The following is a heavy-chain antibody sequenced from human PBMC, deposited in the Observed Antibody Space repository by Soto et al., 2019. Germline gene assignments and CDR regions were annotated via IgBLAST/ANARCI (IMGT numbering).Heavy chain of an antibody. D-gene: IGHD3-16*01. V-gene: IGHV1-69*06. Sequence: SVKVSCKASGGTFDSYAISWVRQAPGQGLEWMGGVIPMFLKSNYAQKFQGRVTITADKSTNTVYMEMNSLKSEDTAVYYCVRGGGEMANPPPYLYWGQGTQVTVS. CDR1: GGTFDSYA. J-gene: IGHJ4*02. CDR3: VRGGGEMANPPPYLY. CDR2: VIPMFLKS.